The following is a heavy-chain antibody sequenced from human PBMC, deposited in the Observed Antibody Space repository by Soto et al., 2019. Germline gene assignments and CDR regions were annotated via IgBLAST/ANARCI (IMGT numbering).Heavy chain of an antibody. J-gene: IGHJ5*02. D-gene: IGHD3-10*01. CDR2: IYYSGST. V-gene: IGHV4-59*01. CDR3: ARDVKDYYGSGSYYGWFDP. Sequence: SETLSLTCTVSGGSISSYYWGWIRQPPGKGLEWIGYIYYSGSTNYNPSLKSRVTISVDTSKNQFSLKLSSVTAADTAVYYCARDVKDYYGSGSYYGWFDPWGQGTLVTVSS. CDR1: GGSISSYY.